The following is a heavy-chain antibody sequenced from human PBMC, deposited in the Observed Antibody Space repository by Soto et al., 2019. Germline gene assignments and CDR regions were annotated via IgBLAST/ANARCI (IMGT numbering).Heavy chain of an antibody. Sequence: QVQLVQSGGEVKKPGASVKVSCKTSGYSFTTYGISWVRQAPGQGLEWMGWISAYNGNTNYAQKLQGRVTMTTDTSXSTAYMELRSLRSDDTAVYYCAREGPAPYYYYGRDVWGQGSTVTVSS. CDR3: AREGPAPYYYYGRDV. CDR1: GYSFTTYG. CDR2: ISAYNGNT. J-gene: IGHJ6*02. V-gene: IGHV1-18*01.